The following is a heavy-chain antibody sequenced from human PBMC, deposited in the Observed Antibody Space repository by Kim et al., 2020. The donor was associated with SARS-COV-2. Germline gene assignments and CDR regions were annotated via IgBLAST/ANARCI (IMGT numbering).Heavy chain of an antibody. Sequence: SETLSLTCTVSDGSISSSNCWCWVRQHPRRGGAWIVGSYHSGSTIYNQSLKSRGTIAVAKSTNQFSIKLISVTAADTAVYYCARESWLRDRGLHCFDSWG. V-gene: IGHV4-4*02. CDR2: SYHSGST. CDR3: ARESWLRDRGLHCFDS. J-gene: IGHJ5*01. D-gene: IGHD5-18*01. CDR1: DGSISSSNC.